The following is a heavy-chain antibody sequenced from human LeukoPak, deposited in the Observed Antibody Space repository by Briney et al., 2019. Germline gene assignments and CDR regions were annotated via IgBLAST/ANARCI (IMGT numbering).Heavy chain of an antibody. CDR2: ISSSSSTI. CDR3: ARSSREPRGYAPWELMPPFDY. CDR1: EFSVGSNY. Sequence: GGSLRLSCAASEFSVGSNYMTWVRQAPGKGLEWVSYISSSSSTIYYADSVKGRFTISRDNAKTSLYLQMNSLRAEDTAVYYCARSSREPRGYAPWELMPPFDYWGQGTLVTVSS. D-gene: IGHD4-23*01. J-gene: IGHJ4*02. V-gene: IGHV3-48*01.